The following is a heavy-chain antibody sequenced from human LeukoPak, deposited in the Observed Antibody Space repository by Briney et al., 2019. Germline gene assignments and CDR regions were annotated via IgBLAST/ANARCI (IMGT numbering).Heavy chain of an antibody. CDR3: ARDRSYGDAFDI. Sequence: GGSLRLSCAASGFTFSSYWMHWVRQAPGKGLVWVSRINSDGSSTSYADSVKGRFTISRVNAKNTLYLQMNSLRAEDTAVYYCARDRSYGDAFDIWGQGTMVTVSS. V-gene: IGHV3-74*01. J-gene: IGHJ3*02. CDR1: GFTFSSYW. CDR2: INSDGSST. D-gene: IGHD1-26*01.